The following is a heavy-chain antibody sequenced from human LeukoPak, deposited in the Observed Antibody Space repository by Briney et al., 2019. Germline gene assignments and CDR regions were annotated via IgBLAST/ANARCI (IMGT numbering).Heavy chain of an antibody. Sequence: SETLSLTCTVSGYSISSGYYWGWIRQPPGKGLEWIGSIYHSGSTYYNPSLKSRVTISVDTSKNQFSLKLSSVTAADTAVYYCARHEGYSFTMIVVVYWFDPWGQGTLVTVSS. CDR3: ARHEGYSFTMIVVVYWFDP. J-gene: IGHJ5*02. CDR2: IYHSGST. CDR1: GYSISSGYY. D-gene: IGHD3-22*01. V-gene: IGHV4-38-2*02.